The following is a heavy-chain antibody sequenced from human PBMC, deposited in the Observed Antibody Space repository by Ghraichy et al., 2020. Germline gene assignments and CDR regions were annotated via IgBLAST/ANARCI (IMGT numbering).Heavy chain of an antibody. CDR1: GGSISSYY. D-gene: IGHD4-23*01. CDR2: IYYSGST. Sequence: SETLSLTCTVSGGSISSYYWSWIRQPPGKGLEWIGYIYYSGSTNYNPSLKSRVTISVDTSKNQFSLKLSSVTAADTAVYYCARDDYGGGLGTYYYGMDVWGQGTTVTVSS. CDR3: ARDDYGGGLGTYYYGMDV. V-gene: IGHV4-59*01. J-gene: IGHJ6*02.